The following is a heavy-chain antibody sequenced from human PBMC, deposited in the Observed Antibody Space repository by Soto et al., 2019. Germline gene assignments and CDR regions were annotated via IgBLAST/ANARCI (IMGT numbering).Heavy chain of an antibody. CDR3: ARVPDY. CDR1: GGSISGSSYY. V-gene: IGHV4-39*07. Sequence: ASETLSLTCTVSGGSISGSSYYWGWIRQPPGKGLEWIGNIYHSGTSYYYPTLKSRVTIAVDTSKNQFSLKLSSVTAADTAVYYCARVPDYWGQGTLVTVSS. D-gene: IGHD2-2*01. CDR2: IYHSGTS. J-gene: IGHJ4*02.